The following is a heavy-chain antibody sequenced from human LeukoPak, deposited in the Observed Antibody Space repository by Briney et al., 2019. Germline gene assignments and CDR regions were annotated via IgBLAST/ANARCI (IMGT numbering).Heavy chain of an antibody. D-gene: IGHD1-20*01. Sequence: SETLSLTCTVSGYSISSGYYWGWIRQPPGKGLEWIGSIYHGVSTYCNPSLKSRVTISVNMSKNQFSLKLISVTAADTAVYYCAGLYRKTYKWNDQPDYWGQGTLVTVSS. CDR2: IYHGVST. CDR3: AGLYRKTYKWNDQPDY. V-gene: IGHV4-38-2*02. J-gene: IGHJ4*02. CDR1: GYSISSGYY.